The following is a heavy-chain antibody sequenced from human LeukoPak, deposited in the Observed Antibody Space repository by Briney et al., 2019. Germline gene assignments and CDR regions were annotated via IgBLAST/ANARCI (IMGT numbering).Heavy chain of an antibody. CDR2: INPNSGGT. J-gene: IGHJ6*03. Sequence: ASVKVSCKASGYTFTGYFIHWVRQAPGQGLEWMGWINPNSGGTNYAQKFQGRVTMTRDTSISTAYMELSRLRSDDTAVYYCARGEEELNYTPYYYMDVWGKGTTVTVSS. V-gene: IGHV1-2*02. CDR1: GYTFTGYF. CDR3: ARGEEELNYTPYYYMDV. D-gene: IGHD4-11*01.